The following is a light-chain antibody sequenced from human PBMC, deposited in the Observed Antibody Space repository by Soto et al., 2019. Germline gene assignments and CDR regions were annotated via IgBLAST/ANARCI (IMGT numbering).Light chain of an antibody. CDR3: SSFTSSSTWV. J-gene: IGLJ3*02. CDR1: SSDVGGYNY. CDR2: EVS. V-gene: IGLV2-14*01. Sequence: QSALTQPASVAGSPGQSITISCTGTSSDVGGYNYVSWFQQYPGKAPKLMIYEVSNRPSGVSVRFSGSKSGNTASLTISGLQADDEADFYCSSFTSSSTWVFGGGTKVTVL.